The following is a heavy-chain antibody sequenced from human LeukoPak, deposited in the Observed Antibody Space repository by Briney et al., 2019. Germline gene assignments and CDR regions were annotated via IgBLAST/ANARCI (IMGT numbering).Heavy chain of an antibody. D-gene: IGHD1-20*01. J-gene: IGHJ5*02. CDR1: GYTFTGYY. Sequence: GASVKVSCKASGYTFTGYYMHWVRQAPGQGLEWMGWINPNSGGTNYAQKFQGRVTMTRDTSISTAYMELSRLRSDDTAVYYCARDKYKWGLGWFDPWGQGTLVTVSS. V-gene: IGHV1-2*02. CDR3: ARDKYKWGLGWFDP. CDR2: INPNSGGT.